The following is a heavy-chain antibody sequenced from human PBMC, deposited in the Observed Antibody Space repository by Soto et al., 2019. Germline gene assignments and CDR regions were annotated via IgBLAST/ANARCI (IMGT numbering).Heavy chain of an antibody. CDR3: AKDLESSGGMDV. CDR1: GFTFSSYG. V-gene: IGHV3-30*18. Sequence: SGGSLRLSCAASGFTFSSYGMHWVRQAPGKGLEWVAVISYDGSNKYYADSVKGRFTISRDNSKNTLYLQMNSLRAEDTAVYYCAKDLESSGGMDVWGQGTTVTVSS. J-gene: IGHJ6*02. D-gene: IGHD3-3*01. CDR2: ISYDGSNK.